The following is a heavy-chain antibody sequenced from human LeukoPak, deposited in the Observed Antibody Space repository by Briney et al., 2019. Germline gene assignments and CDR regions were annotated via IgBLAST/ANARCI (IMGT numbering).Heavy chain of an antibody. Sequence: ETLSLTCTVSGGSISSYYWSWIRQPAGKGLEWIGRIYTSVSTNYNPSLKSRVTMSVDTSKNQFSLKLSSVTAADTAVYYCARDSVEMATIHFDYWGQGTLVTVSS. J-gene: IGHJ4*02. CDR3: ARDSVEMATIHFDY. CDR2: IYTSVST. CDR1: GGSISSYY. V-gene: IGHV4-4*07. D-gene: IGHD5-24*01.